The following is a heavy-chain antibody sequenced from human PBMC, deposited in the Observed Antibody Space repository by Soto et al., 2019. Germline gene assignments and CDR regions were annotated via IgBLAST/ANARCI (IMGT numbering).Heavy chain of an antibody. Sequence: SETLSLTCAVYGGSFSGYYWSWIRQPPGKGLEWIGEINHSGSTNYNPSLKSRVTISVDTSKNQFSLKLSSVTAADTAVYYCARGLGYCSSTSCPRGSYWGQGTLVTVSS. V-gene: IGHV4-34*01. CDR2: INHSGST. J-gene: IGHJ4*02. D-gene: IGHD2-2*01. CDR3: ARGLGYCSSTSCPRGSY. CDR1: GGSFSGYY.